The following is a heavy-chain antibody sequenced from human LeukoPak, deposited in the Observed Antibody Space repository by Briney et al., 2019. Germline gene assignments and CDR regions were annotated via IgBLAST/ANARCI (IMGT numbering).Heavy chain of an antibody. CDR3: ARDTYKYSSSLGWFDP. V-gene: IGHV4-38-2*02. J-gene: IGHJ5*02. CDR2: IYHSGST. Sequence: PSETLSLTCTVSGYSISSGYYWGWIRQPPGKGLEWIGSIYHSGSTYYNPSLKSRVTISVDTSKNQFSLKLSSVTAADTAVYYCARDTYKYSSSLGWFDPWGQGTLVTVSS. D-gene: IGHD6-13*01. CDR1: GYSISSGYY.